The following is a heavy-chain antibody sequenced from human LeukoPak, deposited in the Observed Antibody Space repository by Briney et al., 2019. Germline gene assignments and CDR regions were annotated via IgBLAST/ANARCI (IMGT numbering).Heavy chain of an antibody. J-gene: IGHJ4*02. CDR2: ISCSSSYI. CDR1: GFIFSRYS. D-gene: IGHD3-10*01. CDR3: ARDRDLNDY. V-gene: IGHV3-21*01. Sequence: GWALRLSCAASGFIFSRYSMNWVRQAPWKGLEWVSSISCSSSYIYYADSVKGRFTISRDNARNSLYLQMNSLRAEYTAVYYCARDRDLNDYWGQGTLVTVSS.